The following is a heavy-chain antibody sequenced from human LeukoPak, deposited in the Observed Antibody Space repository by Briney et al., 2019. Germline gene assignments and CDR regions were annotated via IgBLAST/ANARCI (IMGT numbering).Heavy chain of an antibody. CDR2: INHSGST. CDR3: AAEPSRGDYGLFDY. D-gene: IGHD4-17*01. J-gene: IGHJ4*02. CDR1: GGSFSGYY. V-gene: IGHV4-34*01. Sequence: SETLSLTCAVYGGSFSGYYWSWIRQPPGKGLEWIGEINHSGSTNYNPSLKSRVTISVDTSKNQFSLKLSSVTAADTAVYYCAAEPSRGDYGLFDYWGQGTLVTVSS.